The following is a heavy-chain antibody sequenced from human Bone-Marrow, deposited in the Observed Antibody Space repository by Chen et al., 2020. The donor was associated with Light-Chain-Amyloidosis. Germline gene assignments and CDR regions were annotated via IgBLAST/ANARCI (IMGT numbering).Heavy chain of an antibody. V-gene: IGHV3-7*01. J-gene: IGHJ3*02. CDR3: AREGPGYCTNGVCYTGVRDAFDI. CDR1: GFTFSSYW. D-gene: IGHD2-8*01. Sequence: EVQLVESGGGLVQPGGSLRLSCAASGFTFSSYWMSWVRQAPGKGLEWVANIKQDGREKYYVDSVKGGFTIARDNAKNSLYLQMNSLRAEDTAVYYCAREGPGYCTNGVCYTGVRDAFDIWGQGTMVTVSS. CDR2: IKQDGREK.